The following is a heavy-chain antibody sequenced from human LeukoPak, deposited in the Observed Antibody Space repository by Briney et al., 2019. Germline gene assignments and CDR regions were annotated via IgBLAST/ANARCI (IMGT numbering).Heavy chain of an antibody. J-gene: IGHJ3*02. Sequence: PGGSLRLSCAASGFTFSSYEMNWVRQAPGKGLEWVSYTSSSGSTRYYADSVKGRFTISRDNAKNSLYLQMNSLRAEDTAVYYCARDRPSPSLYDSSGYFFFHDAFDIWGQGTMVTVSS. CDR2: TSSSGSTR. CDR1: GFTFSSYE. V-gene: IGHV3-48*03. CDR3: ARDRPSPSLYDSSGYFFFHDAFDI. D-gene: IGHD3-22*01.